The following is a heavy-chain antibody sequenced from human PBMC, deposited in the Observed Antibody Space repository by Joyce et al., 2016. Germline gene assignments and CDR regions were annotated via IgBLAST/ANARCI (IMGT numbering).Heavy chain of an antibody. CDR3: SKGDFYESASPPY. D-gene: IGHD3-3*01. V-gene: IGHV3-9*01. CDR2: ITWNGKII. J-gene: IGHJ4*02. Sequence: EVQLVESGGGLVQPGRSLRLSCAASGFQFGDDAMHVVSQTSEKGLEWVAGITWNGKIIGYVDSVKGRFTISRDNAKNSLFLQMNSLRAGDTAMYYCSKGDFYESASPPYWGQGTLVTVSS. CDR1: GFQFGDDA.